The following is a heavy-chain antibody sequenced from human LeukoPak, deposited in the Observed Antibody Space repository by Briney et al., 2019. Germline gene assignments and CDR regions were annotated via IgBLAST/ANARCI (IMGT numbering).Heavy chain of an antibody. D-gene: IGHD4-23*01. CDR3: ARVKDGGLGFDY. CDR1: GFTFDDYA. Sequence: GGSLRLSCAASGFTFDDYAVHWVRQAPGKGLEWVSLISWDGGSTYYADSVKGRFTISRENAKNSLYLQMNRLRAGDTAVYYCARVKDGGLGFDYWGQGTLVTVSS. V-gene: IGHV3-43D*03. CDR2: ISWDGGST. J-gene: IGHJ4*02.